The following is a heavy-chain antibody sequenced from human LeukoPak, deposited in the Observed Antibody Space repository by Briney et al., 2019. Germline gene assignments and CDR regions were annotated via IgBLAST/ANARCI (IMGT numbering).Heavy chain of an antibody. D-gene: IGHD3-9*01. CDR3: ARDLGLTISDNWFDP. Sequence: SETLSLTCAVSGYSISSGYFWVWIRQPPGKGLEWIGSIYHTGATYYNPSLRSSVTISVDTSKNQFSLELNSVTAADTAVYYCARDLGLTISDNWFDPWGQGTLVTVSS. CDR1: GYSISSGYF. V-gene: IGHV4-38-2*02. J-gene: IGHJ5*02. CDR2: IYHTGAT.